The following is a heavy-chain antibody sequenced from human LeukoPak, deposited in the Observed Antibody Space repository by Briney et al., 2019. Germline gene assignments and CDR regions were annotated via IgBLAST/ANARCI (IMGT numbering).Heavy chain of an antibody. J-gene: IGHJ6*03. CDR1: GGTFSSYA. D-gene: IGHD2-2*01. CDR3: ARDREGYQLPQMHHYYYMDV. Sequence: SVKVSCKASGGTFSSYAISWVRQAPGQGLEWMGGIIPIFGTANYAQKFQGRVTITADKSTSTAYMELSSLRSEDTAVYYCARDREGYQLPQMHHYYYMDVWGKGTTVTISS. CDR2: IIPIFGTA. V-gene: IGHV1-69*06.